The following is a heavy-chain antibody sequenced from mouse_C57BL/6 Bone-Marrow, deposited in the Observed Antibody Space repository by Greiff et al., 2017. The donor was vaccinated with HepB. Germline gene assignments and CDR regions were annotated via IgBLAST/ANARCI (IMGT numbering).Heavy chain of an antibody. Sequence: QVQLKESGPGLVAPSQSLSITCPVLGFSLTSYGVHWVRQPPGKGLEWLVVIWSDGSTTYNSALKSRLSISKDNSKSQVFLKMNSLQTDDTAMYYCARHYDGARYAMDYWGQGTSVTVSS. CDR3: ARHYDGARYAMDY. D-gene: IGHD2-12*01. CDR1: GFSLTSYG. J-gene: IGHJ4*01. CDR2: IWSDGST. V-gene: IGHV2-6-1*01.